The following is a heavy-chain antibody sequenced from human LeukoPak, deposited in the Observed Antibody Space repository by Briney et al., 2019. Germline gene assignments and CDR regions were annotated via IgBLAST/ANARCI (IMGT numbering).Heavy chain of an antibody. CDR1: GGTFSSYA. CDR3: AITYCGGDCYSGGNWFDP. V-gene: IGHV1-69*05. CDR2: IVPIFGTA. J-gene: IGHJ5*02. D-gene: IGHD2-21*02. Sequence: SVKVSCKASGGTFSSYAISWVRQAPGQGLEWMGRIVPIFGTANYAQKFQGRVTITTDESTSTAYMEPSSLRSEDTAVYYCAITYCGGDCYSGGNWFDPWGQGTLVTVSS.